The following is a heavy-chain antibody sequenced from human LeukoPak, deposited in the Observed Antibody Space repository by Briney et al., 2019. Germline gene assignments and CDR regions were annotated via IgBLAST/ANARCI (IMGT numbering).Heavy chain of an antibody. V-gene: IGHV4-4*02. Sequence: PSETLSLTCAASGGSISSSNWWSWVRQPPGKGLEWIGEIYHSGSTNYNPSLKSRVTISVDKSKNQFSLKLSSVTAADTAVYYCANRMVRGVIITAFDIWGQGTMVTVSS. CDR3: ANRMVRGVIITAFDI. CDR2: IYHSGST. D-gene: IGHD3-10*01. J-gene: IGHJ3*02. CDR1: GGSISSSNW.